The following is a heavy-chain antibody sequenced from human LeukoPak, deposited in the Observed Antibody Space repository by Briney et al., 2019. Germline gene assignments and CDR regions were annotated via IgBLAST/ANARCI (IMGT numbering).Heavy chain of an antibody. CDR1: GFSFSSYE. Sequence: GGSLRLSCAASGFSFSSYEWNWVRQAPGKGLEWVSYIDTSGSTTFYADSVKGRFTTSRDNAKNSLFLQMSSLRAEDTAVYYCARETLGCGGDRLDLWGQGTRVTVSS. D-gene: IGHD2-21*02. CDR3: ARETLGCGGDRLDL. V-gene: IGHV3-48*03. CDR2: IDTSGSTT. J-gene: IGHJ5*02.